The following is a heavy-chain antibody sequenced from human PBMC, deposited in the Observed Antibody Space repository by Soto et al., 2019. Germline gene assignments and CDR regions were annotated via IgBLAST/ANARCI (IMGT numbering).Heavy chain of an antibody. CDR2: INHSGST. D-gene: IGHD6-13*01. CDR1: GGSFSGYY. V-gene: IGHV4-34*01. Sequence: QVQLQQWGAGLLKPSETLSLTCAVYGGSFSGYYWSWSRQPPGKGLEGSGEINHSGSTNYNPSLMSRVTISVDTSKNQSSLKLSSVTAADTAVYYCARALDAAAAGPFDYWGQGTLVTVSS. J-gene: IGHJ4*02. CDR3: ARALDAAAAGPFDY.